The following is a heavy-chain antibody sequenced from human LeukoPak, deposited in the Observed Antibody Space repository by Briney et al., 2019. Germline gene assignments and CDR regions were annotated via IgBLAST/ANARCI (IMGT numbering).Heavy chain of an antibody. D-gene: IGHD6-19*01. CDR3: AKEELAVAKSIY. V-gene: IGHV3-30-3*01. CDR2: ISYDGSNK. CDR1: GFTFSSYA. Sequence: GRSLRLSCAASGFTFSSYAMHWVRQAPGKGLEWVAVISYDGSNKYYADSVKGRFTISRDNSKNTLYLQMNSLRAEDTAVYYCAKEELAVAKSIYWGQGTLVTVSS. J-gene: IGHJ4*02.